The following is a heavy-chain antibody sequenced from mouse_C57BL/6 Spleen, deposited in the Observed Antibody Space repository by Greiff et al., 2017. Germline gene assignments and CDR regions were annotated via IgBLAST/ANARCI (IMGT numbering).Heavy chain of an antibody. CDR3: ARHGDFAD. CDR1: GFTFSSYT. J-gene: IGHJ3*01. CDR2: ISGGGGNT. V-gene: IGHV5-9*01. Sequence: EVNVVESGGGLVKPGGSLKLSCAASGFTFSSYTMSWVRQTPEKRLEWVATISGGGGNTYYPDSVKGRFTISRDNAKNTLYLQMSSLRSEDTALYYCARHGDFADWGQGTLVTVSA.